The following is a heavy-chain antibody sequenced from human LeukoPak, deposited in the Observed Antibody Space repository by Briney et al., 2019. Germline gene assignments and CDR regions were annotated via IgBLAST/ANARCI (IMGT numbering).Heavy chain of an antibody. CDR1: GFTISSISYY. J-gene: IGHJ4*02. CDR2: IYKSGST. Sequence: SETLSLTCTVSGFTISSISYYWGWLRQPPGKGLEWIVSIYKSGSTYYDPALDSRVTITVDTSKNQFSLKLSSVTAADTAVYYGARDLRIAAAVLGYWGQGTLVTVSS. V-gene: IGHV4-39*07. D-gene: IGHD6-13*01. CDR3: ARDLRIAAAVLGY.